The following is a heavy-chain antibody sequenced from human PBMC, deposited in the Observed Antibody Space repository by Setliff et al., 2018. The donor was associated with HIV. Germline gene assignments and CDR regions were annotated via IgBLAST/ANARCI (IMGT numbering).Heavy chain of an antibody. Sequence: PGGSLRLSCAASGFTFSSYAMSWVRQAPGKGLEWVSAISGSGGSTYYADSVKGRFTISRDNSKNTLYLQMNSLRAEDTAVYYCAKADQYGSDYGMDVWGQGTTVTVSS. J-gene: IGHJ6*02. D-gene: IGHD3-10*01. V-gene: IGHV3-23*01. CDR2: ISGSGGST. CDR3: AKADQYGSDYGMDV. CDR1: GFTFSSYA.